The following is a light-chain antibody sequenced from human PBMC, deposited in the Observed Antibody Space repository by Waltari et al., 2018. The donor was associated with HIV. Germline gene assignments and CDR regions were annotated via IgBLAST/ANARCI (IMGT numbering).Light chain of an antibody. V-gene: IGLV1-40*01. Sequence: QSQLTQTPSVSGAPGQRVTISCTGSRSNLGTGYHVHWYQQVPGTAPKLLIHGKTKRPSGVPDRFSGAKSCTSASLAITALQAEYEADYYCQSYDNSLGIVFGSGTKVTVL. CDR2: GKT. CDR1: RSNLGTGYH. J-gene: IGLJ1*01. CDR3: QSYDNSLGIV.